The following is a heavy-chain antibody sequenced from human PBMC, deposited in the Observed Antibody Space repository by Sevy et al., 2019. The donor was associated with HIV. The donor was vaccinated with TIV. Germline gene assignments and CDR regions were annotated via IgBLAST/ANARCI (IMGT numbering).Heavy chain of an antibody. Sequence: GGSLRLSCAASGFTFSSYSMNCVRQAPGKGLERVSYISSSSSTIYYADSVKGGFTISRDNAKNSLYLQMNSLRDEDTAMYYCARDLRLRQVTTRYYFDYWGQGTLVYVSS. V-gene: IGHV3-48*02. CDR2: ISSSSSTI. CDR3: ARDLRLRQVTTRYYFDY. J-gene: IGHJ4*02. CDR1: GFTFSSYS. D-gene: IGHD4-17*01.